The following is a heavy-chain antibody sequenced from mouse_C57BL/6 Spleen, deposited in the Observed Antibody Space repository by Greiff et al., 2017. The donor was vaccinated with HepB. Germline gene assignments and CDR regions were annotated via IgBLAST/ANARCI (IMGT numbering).Heavy chain of an antibody. V-gene: IGHV1-53*01. Sequence: VQLQQPGTELVKPGASVKLSCKASGYTFTSYWMHWVKQRPGQGLEWIGNINPSNGGTNYNEKFKSKATLTVDKSSSTAYMQLSSLTSEDSAVYYCAREESNYEGAMDYWGQGTSVTVSS. CDR3: AREESNYEGAMDY. CDR2: INPSNGGT. J-gene: IGHJ4*01. CDR1: GYTFTSYW. D-gene: IGHD2-5*01.